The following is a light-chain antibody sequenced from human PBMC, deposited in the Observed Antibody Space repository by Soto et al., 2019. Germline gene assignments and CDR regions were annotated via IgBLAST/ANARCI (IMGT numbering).Light chain of an antibody. Sequence: EIVLTQSPGTLSLSPGERATLSCRASQSVSSNYLAWYQQKPGQAPRPLIYGASSRATGIPDRFSGSGSGTDFPLTISRLEPEDVAVYYCQLYISSPRTFGQGTKVEIK. CDR2: GAS. J-gene: IGKJ1*01. CDR3: QLYISSPRT. CDR1: QSVSSNY. V-gene: IGKV3-20*01.